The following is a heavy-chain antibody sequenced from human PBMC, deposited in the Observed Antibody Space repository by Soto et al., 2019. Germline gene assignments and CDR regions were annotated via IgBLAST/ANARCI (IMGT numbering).Heavy chain of an antibody. CDR1: GGAFTASY. D-gene: IGHD6-13*01. CDR2: IDHLGRT. J-gene: IGHJ5*02. Sequence: QVQLHQLGAGLLKPSETLSLTCTVSGGAFTASYWSWVRQTPGEGLEWIGEIDHLGRTVFNESLKSRVTLSVDTSKSQFSLKLSSVTAADTSVYFCAGRPPTPHSSTPYSSSIWFDTWGQGALVIVSS. CDR3: AGRPPTPHSSTPYSSSIWFDT. V-gene: IGHV4-34*01.